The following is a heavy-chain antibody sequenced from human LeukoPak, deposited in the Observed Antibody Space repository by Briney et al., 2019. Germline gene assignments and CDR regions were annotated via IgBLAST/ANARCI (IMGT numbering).Heavy chain of an antibody. D-gene: IGHD3-10*01. V-gene: IGHV3-9*01. CDR1: GFTFGGYA. J-gene: IGHJ4*02. CDR2: ISWNSGSI. CDR3: AKEERVLLWFGELSV. Sequence: AGGSPRLSCAASGFTFGGYAMHWCRQAPGKGLVWVSGISWNSGSIGYADSVKGRFTISRDNAKNSLYLQMNSVRAEDTALYYCAKEERVLLWFGELSVWGQGTLVTVSS.